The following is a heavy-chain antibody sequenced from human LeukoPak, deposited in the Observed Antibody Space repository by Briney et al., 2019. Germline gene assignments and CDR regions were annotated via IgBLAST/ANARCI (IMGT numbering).Heavy chain of an antibody. CDR3: ATTYHEISYFDY. CDR2: IRYDGSDK. CDR1: GFNSRNYG. D-gene: IGHD2-15*01. Sequence: GGSLRLSCSAWGFNSRNYGMQWVRQAPGKGLEWVAFIRYDGSDKYYADSVKGRFTISRDNSKNTLYLQMSSMTVEDTAVYYCATTYHEISYFDYWGQGTLVTVSS. J-gene: IGHJ4*02. V-gene: IGHV3-30*02.